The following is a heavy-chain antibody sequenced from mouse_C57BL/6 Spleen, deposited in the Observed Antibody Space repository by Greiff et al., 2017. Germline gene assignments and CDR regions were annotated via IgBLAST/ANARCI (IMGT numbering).Heavy chain of an antibody. CDR3: ASPGFTTVVEGYFDV. CDR1: GYAFSSYW. CDR2: IYPGDGDT. J-gene: IGHJ1*03. Sequence: QVQLKQSGAELVKPGASVKISCKASGYAFSSYWMNWVKQRPGKGLEWLGQIYPGDGDTNYNGKFKGKATLTADKSSSTAYMQLSSLSCEESAVYFWASPGFTTVVEGYFDVWGTGTTVTVSS. D-gene: IGHD1-1*01. V-gene: IGHV1-80*01.